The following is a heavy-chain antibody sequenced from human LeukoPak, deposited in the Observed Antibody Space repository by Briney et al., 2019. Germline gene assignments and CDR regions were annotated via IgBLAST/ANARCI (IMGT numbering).Heavy chain of an antibody. CDR1: GYTFTGYY. J-gene: IGHJ5*02. CDR3: AVYYYGSGTPAKNWFDP. V-gene: IGHV1-2*02. D-gene: IGHD3-10*01. Sequence: ASVKVSCKASGYTFTGYYMHWVRQAPGQGLEWMGWINPNSGGTNYAQKFQGRVTMTRDTSISTAYMELSRLRSDDTAVYYCAVYYYGSGTPAKNWFDPWGQGTLVTVSS. CDR2: INPNSGGT.